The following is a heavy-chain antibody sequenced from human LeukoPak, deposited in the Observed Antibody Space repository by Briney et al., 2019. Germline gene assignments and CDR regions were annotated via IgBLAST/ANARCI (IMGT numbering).Heavy chain of an antibody. CDR1: GFTFSSYA. CDR3: VKDNPRCCGVVPANIDDY. D-gene: IGHD2-15*01. J-gene: IGHJ4*02. V-gene: IGHV3-30-3*01. CDR2: ISYDGSNK. Sequence: GRSLRLSCAASGFTFSSYAMHWVRQAPGKGLEWVAVISYDGSNKYYADSVKGRFTISRDNSKNTLYLQMNSLSAEDTAVYYCVKDNPRCCGVVPANIDDYWGQGTLVTVSS.